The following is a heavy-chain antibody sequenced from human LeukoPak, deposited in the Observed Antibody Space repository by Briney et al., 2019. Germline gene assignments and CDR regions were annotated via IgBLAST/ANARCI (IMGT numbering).Heavy chain of an antibody. V-gene: IGHV3-23*01. CDR2: ISGSGGNT. CDR3: AKVMGYTFGYPFDY. D-gene: IGHD5-18*01. CDR1: GFTFNSYA. J-gene: IGHJ4*02. Sequence: GGSLRLSRAASGFTFNSYAMNWVRQTPGKGLEWVSTISGSGGNTYYADSVKGRFTISRDNPKNSLYLQMNSLRAEDTAVYYCAKVMGYTFGYPFDYWGQGTLVTVSS.